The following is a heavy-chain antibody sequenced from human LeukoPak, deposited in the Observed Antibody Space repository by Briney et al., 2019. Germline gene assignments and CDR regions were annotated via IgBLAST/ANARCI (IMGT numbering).Heavy chain of an antibody. D-gene: IGHD6-6*01. Sequence: SQTLSLTCAISGDSVSSNSATWNWIRQSPSRGLEWLGRTYYRSKWYNDYAVSVKSRITVNPDTSKNQFFLQLNSVTPEDTAVYYCARGFASLYYFDYWGQGTLVTVSS. J-gene: IGHJ4*02. V-gene: IGHV6-1*01. CDR1: GDSVSSNSAT. CDR3: ARGFASLYYFDY. CDR2: TYYRSKWYN.